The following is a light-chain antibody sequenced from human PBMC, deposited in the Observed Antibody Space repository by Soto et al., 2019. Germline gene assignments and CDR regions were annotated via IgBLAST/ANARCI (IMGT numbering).Light chain of an antibody. V-gene: IGLV1-44*01. J-gene: IGLJ1*01. Sequence: QSVLTQPPSASGTPGQRVTISWSGSRSSVGSNTVNWYQHLPGTAPKLLIYSNNHRPSGVPDRFSASKAGDSASLAISGLQSEDDVDYYCAAWDASLGCFYVFGSGTKVTVL. CDR2: SNN. CDR1: RSSVGSNT. CDR3: AAWDASLGCFYV.